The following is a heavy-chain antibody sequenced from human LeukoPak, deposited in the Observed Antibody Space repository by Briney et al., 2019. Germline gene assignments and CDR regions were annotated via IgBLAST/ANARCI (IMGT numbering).Heavy chain of an antibody. CDR2: VYSGGST. Sequence: GGSLRLSCAASGFTVSSNYMSWVRQAPGKGLEWVSAVYSGGSTYYADSVKGRFIISRDNSKNTVYLQMNSLRAEDTAVYYCARGVPYDSWSGPHYSDYWGRGTLVTVSS. D-gene: IGHD3-3*01. J-gene: IGHJ4*02. CDR1: GFTVSSNY. V-gene: IGHV3-53*01. CDR3: ARGVPYDSWSGPHYSDY.